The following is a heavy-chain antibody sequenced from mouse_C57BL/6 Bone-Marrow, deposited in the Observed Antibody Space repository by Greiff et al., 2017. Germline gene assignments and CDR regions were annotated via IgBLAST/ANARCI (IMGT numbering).Heavy chain of an antibody. J-gene: IGHJ3*01. CDR2: INPNYGTT. CDR1: GYSFTDYN. Sequence: VHVKQSGPELVKPGASVKISCKASGYSFTDYNMNWVKQSTGKSLEWIGVINPNYGTTSYNQKFKGKATLTVDQSSSTAYMQLNSLTSEDSAVYDCARWVDIGSSFADWGQGTLVTVSA. V-gene: IGHV1-39*01. D-gene: IGHD2-14*01. CDR3: ARWVDIGSSFAD.